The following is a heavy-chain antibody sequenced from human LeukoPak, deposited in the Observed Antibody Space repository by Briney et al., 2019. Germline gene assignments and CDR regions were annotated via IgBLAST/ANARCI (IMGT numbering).Heavy chain of an antibody. V-gene: IGHV4-59*08. CDR2: IYYSGST. Sequence: SETLSLTCTVSGGSISSYYWSWIRQPPGKGLEWIGYIYYSGSTYYNPSLKSRVTISVDTSKNQFSLKLSSVTAADTAVYYCARQGYCSSTSCYKNPEYFQHWGQGTLVTVSS. D-gene: IGHD2-2*02. CDR3: ARQGYCSSTSCYKNPEYFQH. CDR1: GGSISSYY. J-gene: IGHJ1*01.